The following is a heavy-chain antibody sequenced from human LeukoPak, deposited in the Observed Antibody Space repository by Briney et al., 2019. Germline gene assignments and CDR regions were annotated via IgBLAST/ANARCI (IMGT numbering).Heavy chain of an antibody. CDR3: ARDMVWSGGAFDI. Sequence: PSQTLSLTCTVSGGSISSGDYYWSWIRQHPGKGLEWIGYIYYSGSTYYNPSLKSRVTISVDTSKNQFSLKLSSVTAADTAVYYCARDMVWSGGAFDIWGQGTMVTVSS. D-gene: IGHD3-3*01. CDR2: IYYSGST. CDR1: GGSISSGDYY. V-gene: IGHV4-31*03. J-gene: IGHJ3*02.